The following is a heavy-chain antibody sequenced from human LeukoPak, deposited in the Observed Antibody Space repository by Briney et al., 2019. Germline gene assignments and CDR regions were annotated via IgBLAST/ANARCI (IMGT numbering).Heavy chain of an antibody. D-gene: IGHD3-10*01. CDR2: IYYSGDT. V-gene: IGHV4-39*01. CDR3: ARLLWFGESKKGYSYYMDV. Sequence: SETLSLTCTVSGASISSGSYYWGWIRQPPGEGLEWIGSIYYSGDTYYNPSLESRVTISVDTSKNQFSLKLSSVTAADTAVYYCARLLWFGESKKGYSYYMDVWGKGTTVTVSS. CDR1: GASISSGSYY. J-gene: IGHJ6*03.